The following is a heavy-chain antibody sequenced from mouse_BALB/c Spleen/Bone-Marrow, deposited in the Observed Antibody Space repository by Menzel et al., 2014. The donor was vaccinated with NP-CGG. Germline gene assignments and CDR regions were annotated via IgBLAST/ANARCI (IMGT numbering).Heavy chain of an antibody. Sequence: EVHLVESGAELVKPGASVKLSCTASGFNIKDTYMHWVKQRPEQGLEWIGGIDPANGNTKYDPKFQGKATITADTSSNTAYLQLSSLTSEDTAVYYCANYYYGSSLFAYWGQGTLVTVSA. V-gene: IGHV14-3*02. CDR1: GFNIKDTY. J-gene: IGHJ3*01. D-gene: IGHD1-1*01. CDR3: ANYYYGSSLFAY. CDR2: IDPANGNT.